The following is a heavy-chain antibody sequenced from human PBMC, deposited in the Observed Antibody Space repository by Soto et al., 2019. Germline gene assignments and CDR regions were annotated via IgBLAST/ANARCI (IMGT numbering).Heavy chain of an antibody. V-gene: IGHV1-2*02. CDR3: SRSYYSDSSVSLTDHDTYDL. CDR2: IHPNSGGT. Sequence: GASVKVSCKASGYTFTGYYMHWVRQAPGQGLEWMGWIHPNSGGTNYAQKFQGRVPMTRDTSISTAYMELSRLRSDDTAVYYCSRSYYSDSSVSLTDHDTYDLWGQGTMGTL. D-gene: IGHD3-22*01. J-gene: IGHJ3*01. CDR1: GYTFTGYY.